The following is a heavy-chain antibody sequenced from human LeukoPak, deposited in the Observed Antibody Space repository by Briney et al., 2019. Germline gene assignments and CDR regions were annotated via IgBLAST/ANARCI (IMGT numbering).Heavy chain of an antibody. CDR3: ASRFPVPAARATMNYYYYYGMDV. D-gene: IGHD2-2*01. CDR2: IIPIFGTA. J-gene: IGHJ6*02. CDR1: GYTFTSYG. V-gene: IGHV1-69*13. Sequence: ASVKVSCKASGYTFTSYGISWVRQAPGQGLEWMGGIIPIFGTANYAQKFQGRVTITADESTSTAYMELSSLRSEDTAVYYCASRFPVPAARATMNYYYYYGMDVWGQGTTVTVSS.